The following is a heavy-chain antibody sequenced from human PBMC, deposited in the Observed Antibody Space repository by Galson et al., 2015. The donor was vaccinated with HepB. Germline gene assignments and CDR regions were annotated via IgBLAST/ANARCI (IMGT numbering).Heavy chain of an antibody. Sequence: SLRLSCAASGFTFSSYWMHWVRQAPGKGLVWVSRINSDGSSTIYADSVKGRFTISRDNAKNTLFLQMNSLRAEDTAVYYCARGYGGTNVLFDYWGQGILVTVSS. CDR3: ARGYGGTNVLFDY. J-gene: IGHJ4*02. V-gene: IGHV3-74*01. D-gene: IGHD4-23*01. CDR1: GFTFSSYW. CDR2: INSDGSST.